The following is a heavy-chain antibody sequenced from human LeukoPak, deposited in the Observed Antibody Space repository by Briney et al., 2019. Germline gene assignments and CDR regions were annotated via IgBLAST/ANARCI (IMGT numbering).Heavy chain of an antibody. Sequence: GGSLRLSCAASGFTFNNYGMHWVRQAPGKGLEWVAVISYDGRNKHYPDSVEGRFTISRDISTDTLWLQMDSLRTEDTAVYYCAKGPLRGTAAAIDYWGQGTLVTVSS. CDR2: ISYDGRNK. D-gene: IGHD2-2*01. CDR3: AKGPLRGTAAAIDY. V-gene: IGHV3-30*18. J-gene: IGHJ4*02. CDR1: GFTFNNYG.